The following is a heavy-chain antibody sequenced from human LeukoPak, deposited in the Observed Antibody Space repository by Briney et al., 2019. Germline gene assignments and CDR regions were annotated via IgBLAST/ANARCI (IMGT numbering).Heavy chain of an antibody. CDR1: GGSISSYY. Sequence: TSETLSLTCTVSGGSISSYYWSWIRQPPGKGLEWIGYIYYSGSTNYNPSLKSRVTISVDTSKNQFSLKLSSVTAADTAVYYCARGLVTMVRTIDYWGQGTLVTVSS. J-gene: IGHJ4*02. CDR2: IYYSGST. D-gene: IGHD3-10*01. CDR3: ARGLVTMVRTIDY. V-gene: IGHV4-59*12.